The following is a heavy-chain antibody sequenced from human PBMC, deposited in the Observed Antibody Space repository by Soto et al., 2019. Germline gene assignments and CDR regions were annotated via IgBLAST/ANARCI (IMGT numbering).Heavy chain of an antibody. CDR3: ARELPPDL. CDR2: IWSAGLT. V-gene: IGHV3-53*01. J-gene: IGHJ5*02. Sequence: LRLSCAASGFTVNSKYMNWVRQAPGKGLEWVSIIWSAGLTYYADSVRGRFTISRDISKNILFLQMNNLRAEDSAIYYCARELPPDLWGQGTLVTVSS. CDR1: GFTVNSKY. D-gene: IGHD2-15*01.